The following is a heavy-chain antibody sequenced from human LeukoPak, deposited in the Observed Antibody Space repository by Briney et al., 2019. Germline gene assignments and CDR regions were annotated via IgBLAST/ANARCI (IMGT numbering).Heavy chain of an antibody. V-gene: IGHV6-1*01. D-gene: IGHD6-13*01. J-gene: IGHJ6*03. CDR3: ARGEGQPEDYYYYYMDA. Sequence: SQTLSLTCAISGDSVSSNSAAWNWIRLSPSRRLERLGRTYYRSKWYNDYAVSVRSRIIINPDTSKNQFLLQLNSVTPEDTAVYYCARGEGQPEDYYYYYMDAWGKGTTVTVSS. CDR1: GDSVSSNSAA. CDR2: TYYRSKWYN.